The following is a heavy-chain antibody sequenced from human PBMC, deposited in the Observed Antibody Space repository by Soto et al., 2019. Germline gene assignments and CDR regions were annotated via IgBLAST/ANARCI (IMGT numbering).Heavy chain of an antibody. D-gene: IGHD3-22*01. Sequence: SVKVSCKASGGTFSSYAISWVRQAPGQGLEWMGGIIPIFGTANYAQKFQGRVTMTRNTSISTAYMELSSLRSEDTAVYYCARGLFYYDSSGSHYGMDVWGQGTTVTVSS. CDR1: GGTFSSYA. J-gene: IGHJ6*02. CDR3: ARGLFYYDSSGSHYGMDV. CDR2: IIPIFGTA. V-gene: IGHV1-69*05.